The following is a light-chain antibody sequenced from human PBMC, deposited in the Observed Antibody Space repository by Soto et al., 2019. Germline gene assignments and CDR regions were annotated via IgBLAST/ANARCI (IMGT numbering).Light chain of an antibody. CDR2: GAS. CDR3: QQSYSTPPK. J-gene: IGKJ1*01. Sequence: DIQMTQSPSSLSASVGDRVTITCRASQSISYSLNWYQQKPGKAPKLLIYGASSLQGGVPLRFSGSGSGTDFTLTISSLQPEDFATYYCQQSYSTPPKFGQGTKVEIK. V-gene: IGKV1-39*01. CDR1: QSISYS.